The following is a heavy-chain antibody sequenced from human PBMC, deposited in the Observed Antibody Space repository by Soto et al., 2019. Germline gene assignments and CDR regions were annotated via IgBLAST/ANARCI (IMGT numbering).Heavy chain of an antibody. Sequence: SETLSLTSTVSGGSISSYYWIWIRQPPGKGLEWIGYIYYSGSTNYNPSLKSRVTISVDTSKNQFSLKLSSVTAADTAVYYCARSDSSGWTLDYWGQGTLVTVS. CDR2: IYYSGST. CDR1: GGSISSYY. V-gene: IGHV4-59*01. J-gene: IGHJ4*02. CDR3: ARSDSSGWTLDY. D-gene: IGHD3-22*01.